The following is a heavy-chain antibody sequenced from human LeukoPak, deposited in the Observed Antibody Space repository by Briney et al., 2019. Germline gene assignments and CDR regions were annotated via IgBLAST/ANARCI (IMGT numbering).Heavy chain of an antibody. CDR1: GGSLSGYY. CDR2: INHSGIT. Sequence: PSETLSLTCGVHGGSLSGYYWSWIRQSPGEGLEWIGEINHSGITNSAPSLKSRVTISVDTSKNQFSLKLSSVTAADTAVYHCASLQTSTGSYDYWGQGTLVTVSS. CDR3: ASLQTSTGSYDY. D-gene: IGHD3-10*01. J-gene: IGHJ4*02. V-gene: IGHV4-34*01.